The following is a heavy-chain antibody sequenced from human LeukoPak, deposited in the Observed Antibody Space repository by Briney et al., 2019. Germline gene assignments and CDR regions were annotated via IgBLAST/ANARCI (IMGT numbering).Heavy chain of an antibody. V-gene: IGHV4-59*01. CDR1: GGSISDYY. J-gene: IGHJ3*02. CDR2: IYYSGRT. CDR3: ARDFRGSVDAFDI. Sequence: SETLSLTCAVSGGSISDYYWNWMRQPPGKGLEWIGYIYYSGRTNYNPSLKSRVSISVDTSKNQFSLKLSFVTAADTAVHYCARDFRGSVDAFDIWGQGTMVAVSS.